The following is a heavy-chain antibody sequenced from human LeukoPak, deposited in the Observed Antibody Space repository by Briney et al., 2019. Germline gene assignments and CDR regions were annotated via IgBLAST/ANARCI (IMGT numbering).Heavy chain of an antibody. V-gene: IGHV4-30-4*01. CDR3: ARDHSGSYYFDY. CDR2: IYYSGST. CDR1: GGSISSGDYY. D-gene: IGHD1-26*01. Sequence: SQTLSLTCTVSGGSISSGDYYWSWIRQPPGKGLEWIGYIYYSGSTYYNPSLKSRVTILVDTSKNQFSLKLSSVTAADTAVYYCARDHSGSYYFDYWGQGTLVTVSS. J-gene: IGHJ4*02.